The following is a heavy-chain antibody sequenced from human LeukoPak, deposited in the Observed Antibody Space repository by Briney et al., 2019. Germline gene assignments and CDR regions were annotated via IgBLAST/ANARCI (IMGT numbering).Heavy chain of an antibody. Sequence: GGSLRLSCAASEFALGSYAMSWVRQAPGKGLEWVSGISANGANTHYAESVRGRFIISRDNSKNTLYLQMNSLRAGDTALYFCAKYHNPDSTGPFHWGQGTLVTVSP. V-gene: IGHV3-23*01. CDR2: ISANGANT. J-gene: IGHJ4*02. CDR3: AKYHNPDSTGPFH. CDR1: EFALGSYA. D-gene: IGHD3-22*01.